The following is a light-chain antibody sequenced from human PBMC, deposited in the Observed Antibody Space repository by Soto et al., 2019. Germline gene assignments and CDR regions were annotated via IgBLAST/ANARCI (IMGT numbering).Light chain of an antibody. J-gene: IGLJ1*01. V-gene: IGLV1-40*01. CDR1: SSNIGAGYD. CDR2: GNI. Sequence: QSVLTQPPSASGTFGQRVTISCTGSSSNIGAGYDVHWYQQRPGTGPKLLIFGNINRPSGVPDRFSGSKSGTSASLAITGLQAEDEGDYYCQSYDSTLSDRYVFGTGTKVTAL. CDR3: QSYDSTLSDRYV.